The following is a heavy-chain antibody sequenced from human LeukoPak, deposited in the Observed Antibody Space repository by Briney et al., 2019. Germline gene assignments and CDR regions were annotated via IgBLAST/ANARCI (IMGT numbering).Heavy chain of an antibody. J-gene: IGHJ4*02. CDR2: ISYDGSNK. V-gene: IGHV3-30*18. CDR1: GFTFSSYG. D-gene: IGHD1-26*01. CDR3: AKAIVGATTGDY. Sequence: GGSLRLSCAASGFTFSSYGIHWVRQAPGKGLEWVAVISYDGSNKYYADSVKGRFTISRDNSKNTLYLQMNSLRAEDTAVYYCAKAIVGATTGDYWGQGTLVTVSS.